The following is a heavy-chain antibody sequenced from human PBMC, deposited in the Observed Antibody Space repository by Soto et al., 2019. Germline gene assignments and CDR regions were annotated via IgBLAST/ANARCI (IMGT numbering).Heavy chain of an antibody. CDR3: AREAGPYSSGGSRIYYFDY. Sequence: ASVKVSCKASGYTFTGYYMHWVRQAPGQGLEWMGWINPNSGGTNYAQKFQGRVTMTRDTSISTAYMELSRQRSDDTAVYYCAREAGPYSSGGSRIYYFDYWGRG. D-gene: IGHD6-19*01. V-gene: IGHV1-2*02. CDR2: INPNSGGT. J-gene: IGHJ4*02. CDR1: GYTFTGYY.